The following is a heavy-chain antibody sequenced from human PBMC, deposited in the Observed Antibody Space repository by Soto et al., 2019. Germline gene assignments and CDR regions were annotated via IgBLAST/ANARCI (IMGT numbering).Heavy chain of an antibody. CDR3: AKSIAAAGSYYYYGMDV. V-gene: IGHV3-30*18. D-gene: IGHD6-13*01. Sequence: QVQLVESGGGVVQPGRSLRLSCAASGFTFSSYGMHWVRQAPGKGLEWVAVISYDGSNKYYADSVKGRFTISRDNSKNXXYLQMNSLRAEDTAVYYCAKSIAAAGSYYYYGMDVWGQGTTVTVSS. CDR2: ISYDGSNK. J-gene: IGHJ6*02. CDR1: GFTFSSYG.